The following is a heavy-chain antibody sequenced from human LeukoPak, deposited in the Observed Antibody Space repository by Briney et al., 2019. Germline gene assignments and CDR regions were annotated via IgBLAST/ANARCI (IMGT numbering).Heavy chain of an antibody. CDR1: GGSFSGYY. CDR2: INHSGST. J-gene: IGHJ3*02. V-gene: IGHV4-34*01. CDR3: ARPVDCSSPTCNDAVHI. Sequence: SETLSLTCAVYGGSFSGYYWTWIRQPPGKGLEWIGEINHSGSTNYNPSLKSRVTISVDTSKNQFSLKLNSATAADTAVYYCARPVDCSSPTCNDAVHIWGQGTMVTVSS. D-gene: IGHD2-2*01.